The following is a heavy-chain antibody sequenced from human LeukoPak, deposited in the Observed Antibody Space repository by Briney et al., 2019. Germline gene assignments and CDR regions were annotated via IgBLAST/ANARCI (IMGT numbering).Heavy chain of an antibody. V-gene: IGHV4-61*02. CDR3: ARGRLGDSFDY. Sequence: SETLSLTCIVSGGSITSGGYYWNWIRQPAGKGLEWIGRIYSSGSTNYNPSLKSRVTISVDTSKNQFSLNLNSVTAADTAVYYCARGRLGDSFDYWGQGILVTVSS. CDR1: GGSITSGGYY. J-gene: IGHJ4*02. CDR2: IYSSGST. D-gene: IGHD3-16*01.